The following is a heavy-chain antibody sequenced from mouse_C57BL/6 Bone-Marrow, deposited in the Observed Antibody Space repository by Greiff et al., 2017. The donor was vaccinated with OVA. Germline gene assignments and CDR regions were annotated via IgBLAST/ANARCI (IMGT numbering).Heavy chain of an antibody. D-gene: IGHD2-3*01. CDR2: IYPGSGST. CDR1: GYTFTSYW. V-gene: IGHV1-55*01. CDR3: ARKGLYDGYVDY. Sequence: VQLQQPGAELVKPGASVKMSCKASGYTFTSYWITWVKQRPGQGLEGIGDIYPGSGSTNYNEQFKSKATLTVDTPSSAAYMQLSSLTSEDSAVYYCARKGLYDGYVDYWGQGTTLTVSS. J-gene: IGHJ2*01.